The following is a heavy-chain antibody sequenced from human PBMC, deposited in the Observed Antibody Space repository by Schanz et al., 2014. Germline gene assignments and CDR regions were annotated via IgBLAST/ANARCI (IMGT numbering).Heavy chain of an antibody. CDR1: GFIFSNYG. Sequence: EVQLVESGGGVVQPGRSLRLSCAASGFIFSNYGMSWVRQAPGKGLEWVSGFDAHDGRAYYADSAKGRFTISRDNSKSTLYVEMNSLRVEDTAVYYCAKTLFPGGTQTFGNWGRGTLVTVSS. CDR3: AKTLFPGGTQTFGN. J-gene: IGHJ4*02. D-gene: IGHD2-8*02. V-gene: IGHV3-23*04. CDR2: FDAHDGRA.